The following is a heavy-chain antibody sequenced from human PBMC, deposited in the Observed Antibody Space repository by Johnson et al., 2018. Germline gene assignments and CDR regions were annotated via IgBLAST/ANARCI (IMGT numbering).Heavy chain of an antibody. CDR2: MNPDSGNT. D-gene: IGHD4-11*01. J-gene: IGHJ5*02. CDR3: ARASSTEYTNLCAP. V-gene: IGHV1-8*02. CDR1: GGTVSAFA. Sequence: QVQLVQSGAEVTTPGASVKVSCKASGGTVSAFALSWVRQAPGQGLEWMGWMNPDSGNTLYAQKFQGRVSMTRNTSINTASLERSTLTSDDTAGYYCARASSTEYTNLCAPWGQGTLVTVSS.